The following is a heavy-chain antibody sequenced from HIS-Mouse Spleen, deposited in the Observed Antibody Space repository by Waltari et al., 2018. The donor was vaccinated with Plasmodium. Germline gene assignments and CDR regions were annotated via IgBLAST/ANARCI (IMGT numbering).Heavy chain of an antibody. CDR3: AGLVVVASKESY. CDR2: INHSGST. J-gene: IGHJ4*02. Sequence: QVQLQQWGAGLLKPSETLSLTCAVYGGSFSGYYWSGIRQPPGKGVEWIGEINHSGSTHYTLPLKSRFAISVDTSKSRFSLKLSSGTAADTAGYYCAGLVVVASKESYWGQGTLVTVSS. D-gene: IGHD2-15*01. CDR1: GGSFSGYY. V-gene: IGHV4-34*01.